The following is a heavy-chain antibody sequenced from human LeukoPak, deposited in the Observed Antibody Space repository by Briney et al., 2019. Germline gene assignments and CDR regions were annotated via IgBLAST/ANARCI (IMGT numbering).Heavy chain of an antibody. CDR1: GFTFSSYR. CDR3: ARGLVGATSYYYYYMDV. Sequence: GGSLRLSCAASGFTFSSYRMNWVRQAPGKGLEWVSYISSSSNTIYYADSVKGRFTISRDNAKNSLSLQMNSLRAEDTAVYYCARGLVGATSYYYYYMDVWGKGTTVTVSS. CDR2: ISSSSNTI. V-gene: IGHV3-48*04. D-gene: IGHD1-26*01. J-gene: IGHJ6*03.